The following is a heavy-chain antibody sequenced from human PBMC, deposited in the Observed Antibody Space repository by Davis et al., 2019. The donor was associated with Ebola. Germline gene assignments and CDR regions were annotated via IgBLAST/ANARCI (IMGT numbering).Heavy chain of an antibody. J-gene: IGHJ4*02. Sequence: ASVKVSCKASGYTFTTYHIHWVRQGPGQGLEWIGIINTSAGSTFSAQKFQGRVTMTRDTSTSTVYMELSSLRSEDTAVYYCARERYRDGSDYFFEQSHWGQGTLVTVSS. CDR3: ARERYRDGSDYFFEQSH. CDR2: INTSAGST. CDR1: GYTFTTYH. D-gene: IGHD3-10*01. V-gene: IGHV1-46*01.